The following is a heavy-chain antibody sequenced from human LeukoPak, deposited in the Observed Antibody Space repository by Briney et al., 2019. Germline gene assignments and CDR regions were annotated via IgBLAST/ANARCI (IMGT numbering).Heavy chain of an antibody. D-gene: IGHD3-22*01. CDR2: VYHSGST. CDR1: GYSISSGYY. CDR3: ARRLGDSSGYYYAENYFDY. V-gene: IGHV4-38-2*01. Sequence: SETLSLTCAVSGYSISSGYYWGLIRQPPGKGLEWIGSVYHSGSTYYNPSLKSRVTISVDTSKNQFSLKLSSVTAADTAVCYCARRLGDSSGYYYAENYFDYWGQGTLVTVSS. J-gene: IGHJ4*02.